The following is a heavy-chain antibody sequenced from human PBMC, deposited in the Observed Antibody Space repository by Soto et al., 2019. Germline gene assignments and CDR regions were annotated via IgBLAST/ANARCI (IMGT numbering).Heavy chain of an antibody. Sequence: GGSLRLSCAASGFTFSSYAMHWVRQAPGKGLEWVAVISYDGSNKYYADSVKGRFTISRDNSKNTLYLQMNSLRAEDTAVYYCARDGGEIAVAGSFDYWGQGTLVTVS. CDR3: ARDGGEIAVAGSFDY. CDR1: GFTFSSYA. D-gene: IGHD6-19*01. CDR2: ISYDGSNK. J-gene: IGHJ4*02. V-gene: IGHV3-30-3*01.